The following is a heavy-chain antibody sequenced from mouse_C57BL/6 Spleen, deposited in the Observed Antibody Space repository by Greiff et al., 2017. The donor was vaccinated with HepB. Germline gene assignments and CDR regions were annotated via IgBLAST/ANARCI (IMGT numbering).Heavy chain of an antibody. CDR3: ARTRGWYFDV. CDR1: GFTFSDYG. CDR2: ISSGSSTI. Sequence: EVKLVESGGGLVKPGGSLKLSCAASGFTFSDYGMHWVRQAPEKGLEWVAYISSGSSTIYYADTVKGRFTISRDNAKNTLFLQMTSLRSEDTAMYYGARTRGWYFDVWGTGTTVTVSS. J-gene: IGHJ1*03. V-gene: IGHV5-17*01.